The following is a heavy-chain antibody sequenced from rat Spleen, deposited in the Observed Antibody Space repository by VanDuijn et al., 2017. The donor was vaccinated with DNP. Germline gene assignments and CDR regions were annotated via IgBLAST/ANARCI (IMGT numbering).Heavy chain of an antibody. V-gene: IGHV3-1*01. CDR2: ISYSGST. Sequence: EVQLQESGPGLVKPSQSLSLTCSVTGYSITSNYWGWIRKFPGNKMEWMGYISYSGSTAYNPSLKSRISITRDTSRNHFFLQLNSVTTEDTATYYCARYQSYYYDGSYYPFYFDYWGQGVMVTVSS. D-gene: IGHD1-12*02. J-gene: IGHJ2*01. CDR3: ARYQSYYYDGSYYPFYFDY. CDR1: GYSITSNY.